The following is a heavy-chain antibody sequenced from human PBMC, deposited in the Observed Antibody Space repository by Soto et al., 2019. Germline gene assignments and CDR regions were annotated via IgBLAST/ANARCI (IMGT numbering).Heavy chain of an antibody. Sequence: QVQLVESGGGVVQPGRSLRLSWAASGFTFSSYAMHWVRQAPGKGLEWVAVISYDGSNKYYADSVKGRFTISRDNSKNTLYLQMNSLRAEDTAVYYCARDYIRYLDYWGQGTLVTVSS. CDR1: GFTFSSYA. CDR2: ISYDGSNK. J-gene: IGHJ4*02. V-gene: IGHV3-30-3*01. D-gene: IGHD2-2*02. CDR3: ARDYIRYLDY.